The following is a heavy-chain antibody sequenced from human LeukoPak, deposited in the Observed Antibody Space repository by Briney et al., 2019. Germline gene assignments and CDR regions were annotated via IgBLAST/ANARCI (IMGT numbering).Heavy chain of an antibody. CDR1: GYTYTSYD. J-gene: IGHJ3*02. CDR3: ARDLPVARPKDAFDI. D-gene: IGHD2-21*01. V-gene: IGHV1-8*01. Sequence: ASVKVSCKASGYTYTSYDINWVRQATGQGLEWMGWMNPNSGNTGYAQKFQGRVTMTRNTSISTAYMELSSLRSEDTAVYYCARDLPVARPKDAFDIWGQGTMVTVSS. CDR2: MNPNSGNT.